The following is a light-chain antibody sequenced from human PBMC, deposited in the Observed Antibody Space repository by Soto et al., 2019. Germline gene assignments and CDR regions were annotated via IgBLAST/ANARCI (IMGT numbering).Light chain of an antibody. J-gene: IGLJ2*01. Sequence: QAVVTQEPSVTVSPGGTVTLTCASSTGAVTSGNYPNWFQQKPGQTPRTLINDTSNKRSWTSDRFSASHLGGKAALTLSDVQPEDEAGYYCLLCFDGTHVFFGGGIKMTVL. V-gene: IGLV7-43*01. CDR1: TGAVTSGNY. CDR3: LLCFDGTHVF. CDR2: DTS.